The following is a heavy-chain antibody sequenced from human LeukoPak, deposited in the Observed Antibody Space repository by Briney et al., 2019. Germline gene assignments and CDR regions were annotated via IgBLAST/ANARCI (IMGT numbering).Heavy chain of an antibody. CDR2: IRPNDGTT. CDR1: GFTFSNYG. D-gene: IGHD3/OR15-3a*01. Sequence: GGSLRLSCEASGFTFSNYGMNWVRQAPGKGLEWVSYIRPNDGTTHYADSVKGRFTISRDNAKNSLSLQVTSLRADDTAIYYCVRGRTSLDNWFDPWGQGTLVIVSS. V-gene: IGHV3-48*01. J-gene: IGHJ5*02. CDR3: VRGRTSLDNWFDP.